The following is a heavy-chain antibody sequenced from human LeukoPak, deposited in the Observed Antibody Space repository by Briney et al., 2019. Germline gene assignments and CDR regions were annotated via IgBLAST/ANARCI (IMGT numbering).Heavy chain of an antibody. D-gene: IGHD4-17*01. CDR3: AREAVYDYGPGSDY. Sequence: GGSLRLSCAASGFTFSSYEMNWVRQAPGKGLEWVSYISSSGSTIYYADSVKGRFTISRDNAKNSLYQQMNSLRAEDTAVYYCAREAVYDYGPGSDYWRQGTLVTVSS. J-gene: IGHJ4*02. CDR1: GFTFSSYE. V-gene: IGHV3-48*03. CDR2: ISSSGSTI.